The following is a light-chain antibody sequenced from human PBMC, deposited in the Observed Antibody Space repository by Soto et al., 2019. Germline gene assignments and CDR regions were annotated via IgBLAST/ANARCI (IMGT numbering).Light chain of an antibody. CDR3: CSYAGSLAYV. V-gene: IGLV2-23*02. Sequence: QSALTQPASVSGSPGQSITISCTGTSSDVGSYNLVSWYQQHPGKAPKLMIYEVSKRPSGVSNRFSGSKSGNTASLTISGLQAEDEADYYCCSYAGSLAYVFGTGTKVTVL. J-gene: IGLJ1*01. CDR2: EVS. CDR1: SSDVGSYNL.